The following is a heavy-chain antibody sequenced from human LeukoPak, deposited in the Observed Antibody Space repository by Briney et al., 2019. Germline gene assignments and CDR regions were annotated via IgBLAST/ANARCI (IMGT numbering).Heavy chain of an antibody. Sequence: SETLSLTCSVSGFSIISGYYWGWIRQPPGKGLEWIGYIYYSGSTNYNPSLKSRVTISVDTSKNQFSLKLTSVTAADTAVYYCARYYCSAGTCFHFDYWGQGALVTVSS. CDR1: GFSIISGYY. V-gene: IGHV4-59*08. D-gene: IGHD2-15*01. J-gene: IGHJ4*02. CDR3: ARYYCSAGTCFHFDY. CDR2: IYYSGST.